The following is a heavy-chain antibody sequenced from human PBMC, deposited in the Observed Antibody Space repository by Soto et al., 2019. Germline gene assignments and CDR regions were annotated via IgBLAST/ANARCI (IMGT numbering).Heavy chain of an antibody. V-gene: IGHV4-39*07. CDR1: GGSVSSSSCY. CDR3: ARRYGYYFDY. Sequence: SETLSLTCTVSGGSVSSSSCYWGWIRQPPGKGLEWIGCIYYSGSTYYNPSLKSRVTISVDTSKNQFSLKLSSVTAADTAVYYCARRYGYYFDYWGQGTLVTVSS. CDR2: IYYSGST. J-gene: IGHJ4*02. D-gene: IGHD3-9*01.